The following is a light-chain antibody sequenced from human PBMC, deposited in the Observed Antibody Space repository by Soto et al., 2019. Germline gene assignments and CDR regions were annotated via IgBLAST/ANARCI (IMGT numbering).Light chain of an antibody. CDR3: QQTSAFPRT. CDR2: GAS. CDR1: RDISNS. Sequence: DIQMTQSPSPVSASVGDRLTFTCRAGRDISNSLAWYQQTPGEAPKLLLRGASSLHRGVPSRFSGGGAGTEFTLTSSSLQPEDFATYYCQQTSAFPRTFGQGTKVDI. J-gene: IGKJ1*01. V-gene: IGKV1-12*01.